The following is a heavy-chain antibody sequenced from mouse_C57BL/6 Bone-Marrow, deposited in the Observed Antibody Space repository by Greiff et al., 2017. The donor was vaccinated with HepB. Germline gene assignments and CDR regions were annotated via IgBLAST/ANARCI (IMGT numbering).Heavy chain of an antibody. D-gene: IGHD1-1*01. CDR1: GYTFTSYW. CDR3: ARGDYYGSSSDY. J-gene: IGHJ2*01. CDR2: IDPSDSET. Sequence: QVQLKQPGAELVRPGSSVKLSCKASGYTFTSYWMHWVKQRPIQGLEWIGNIDPSDSETHYNQKFKDKATLTVDKSSSTAYMQLSSLTSEDSAVYYCARGDYYGSSSDYWGQGTTLTVSS. V-gene: IGHV1-52*01.